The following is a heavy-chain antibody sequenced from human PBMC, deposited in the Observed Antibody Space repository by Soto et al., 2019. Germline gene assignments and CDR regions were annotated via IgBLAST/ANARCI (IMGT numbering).Heavy chain of an antibody. CDR2: ISYDGSNK. CDR3: ASIGLTSDYGDYGN. J-gene: IGHJ4*02. CDR1: GFTFSSYA. Sequence: GGSLRLSCAASGFTFSSYAMHWVRQAPGKGLEWVAVISYDGSNKYYADSVKGRFTISRDNSKNTLYLQMNSLRAEDTAVYYCASIGLTSDYGDYGNWGQGTLVTVSS. V-gene: IGHV3-30-3*01. D-gene: IGHD4-17*01.